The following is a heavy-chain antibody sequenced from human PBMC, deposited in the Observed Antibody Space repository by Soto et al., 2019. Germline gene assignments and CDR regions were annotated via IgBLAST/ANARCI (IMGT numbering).Heavy chain of an antibody. CDR2: ILPSDSDT. V-gene: IGHV5-51*01. D-gene: IGHD5-12*01. J-gene: IGHJ3*02. CDR3: ARKRINGYILDAFDI. CDR1: GYSFTSYW. Sequence: GESLKISCKGSGYSFTSYWIGWVRQMPGKGLEWMGIILPSDSDTKYSPSFQGQVTISADKSISTAYLRWSSLKASDTAMYYCARKRINGYILDAFDIWGQGTMVTVSS.